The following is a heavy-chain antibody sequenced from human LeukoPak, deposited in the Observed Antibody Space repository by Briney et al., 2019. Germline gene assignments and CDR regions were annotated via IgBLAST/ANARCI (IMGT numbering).Heavy chain of an antibody. CDR2: INHSGST. V-gene: IGHV4-34*01. J-gene: IGHJ6*04. CDR1: GGSFSGYY. D-gene: IGHD3-10*01. Sequence: PSETLSLTCAVYGGSFSGYYWSWIRQPPWKGLEWIGEINHSGSTNYTPSLKSRVTISVDTSKNQSSLKLSSMTAADTAVYYFARDIMVRGVIKRSGMDVWGKGTTVTVSS. CDR3: ARDIMVRGVIKRSGMDV.